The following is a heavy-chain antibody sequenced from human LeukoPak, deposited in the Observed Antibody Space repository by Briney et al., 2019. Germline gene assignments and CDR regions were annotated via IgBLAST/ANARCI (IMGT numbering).Heavy chain of an antibody. Sequence: GGSLRLSCAASGFTFSTFAMIWVRQPPGKGLEWVSSIFPSGGEIHYADSVKGRFTISRDNSKNTLYLQMNSLRAEDTAVYYCAKAPNDDGYNMYYWGQGTLVTVSS. CDR3: AKAPNDDGYNMYY. V-gene: IGHV3-23*01. CDR2: IFPSGGEI. J-gene: IGHJ4*02. CDR1: GFTFSTFA. D-gene: IGHD5-24*01.